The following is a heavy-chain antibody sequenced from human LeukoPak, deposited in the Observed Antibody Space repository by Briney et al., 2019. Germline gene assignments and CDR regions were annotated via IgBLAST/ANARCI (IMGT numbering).Heavy chain of an antibody. V-gene: IGHV7-4-1*02. CDR2: INTNTGNP. CDR1: GYTFTSYA. J-gene: IGHJ6*03. CDR3: ARESTGYSSSWYVPPSYYMDV. D-gene: IGHD6-13*01. Sequence: ASVKVSCKASGYTFTSYAMNWVRQAPGQGLEWMGWINTNTGNPTYAQGFTGRFVFSLDTSVSTAYLQISSLKAEDTAVYYCARESTGYSSSWYVPPSYYMDVWGKGTTVTVSS.